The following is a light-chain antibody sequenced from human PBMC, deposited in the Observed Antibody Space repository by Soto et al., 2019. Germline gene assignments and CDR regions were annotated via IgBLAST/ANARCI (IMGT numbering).Light chain of an antibody. Sequence: QSALTQPASVSGSPGQSITISYTGTSSDVGGYNYVSWYQQHPGKAPKLMIYDVSNRPSGVSNRFSGSKSGNTASLTISGLQAEDGADYYCSSYTSSSTLVFGTGTKLTVL. V-gene: IGLV2-14*01. J-gene: IGLJ1*01. CDR3: SSYTSSSTLV. CDR1: SSDVGGYNY. CDR2: DVS.